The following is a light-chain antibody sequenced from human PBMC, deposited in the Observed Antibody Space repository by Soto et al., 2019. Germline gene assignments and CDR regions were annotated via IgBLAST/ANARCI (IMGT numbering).Light chain of an antibody. CDR1: SSDVGGYNY. CDR3: CSYAGRYTYV. V-gene: IGLV2-11*01. J-gene: IGLJ1*01. CDR2: GVN. Sequence: QSALTQPRSVSGSPGQSVTISCTGTSSDVGGYNYVSWYQQHPGKAPKLMIYGVNKRPSGVPDRFSGSKSGNTASLTISGLQTEDEADYYCCSYAGRYTYVFGTGTKLTVL.